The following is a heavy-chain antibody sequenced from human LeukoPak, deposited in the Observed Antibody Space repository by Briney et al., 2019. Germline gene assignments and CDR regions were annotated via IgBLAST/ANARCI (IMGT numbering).Heavy chain of an antibody. CDR1: GYTFTGYY. CDR3: ARKEDSSGYYYVDY. V-gene: IGHV1-2*03. D-gene: IGHD3-22*01. CDR2: INTNSGGT. J-gene: IGHJ4*02. Sequence: LGASVTVSCKASGYTFTGYYMHWVRQAPGQGLEWMGWINTNSGGTNYAQKFQGRVTMTRDTSISTAYMELSRLRSDDTAVYYCARKEDSSGYYYVDYWGQGTLVTVSS.